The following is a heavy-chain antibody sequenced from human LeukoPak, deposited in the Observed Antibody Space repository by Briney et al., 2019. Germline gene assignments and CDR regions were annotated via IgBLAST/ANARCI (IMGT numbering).Heavy chain of an antibody. J-gene: IGHJ6*03. Sequence: ASVKVSCKASGYTFTSYGISWVRQAPGQGVEWMGWISAYNGNTNYAQKLQGRVTMTRNTSISTAYMELRSLRSEDTAVYYCARGYSSSWYSFYYYYMGVWGKGTTVTISS. D-gene: IGHD6-13*01. CDR1: GYTFTSYG. CDR3: ARGYSSSWYSFYYYYMGV. V-gene: IGHV1-18*01. CDR2: ISAYNGNT.